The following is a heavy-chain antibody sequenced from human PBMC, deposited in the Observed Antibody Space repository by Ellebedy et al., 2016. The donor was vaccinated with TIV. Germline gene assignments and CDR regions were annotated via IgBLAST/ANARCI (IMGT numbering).Heavy chain of an antibody. CDR1: GFTFRNYG. J-gene: IGHJ4*02. V-gene: IGHV3-30*03. Sequence: PGGSLRLSCAASGFTFRNYGMHWVRQAPGKGLEWVAVISNDEKNTHYADSVKGRFTISRDNSKNTLFLQMNSLRVEDTAIYYCARAKGAESGYDYMHENWGQGTLVTVSS. CDR3: ARAKGAESGYDYMHEN. D-gene: IGHD5-12*01. CDR2: ISNDEKNT.